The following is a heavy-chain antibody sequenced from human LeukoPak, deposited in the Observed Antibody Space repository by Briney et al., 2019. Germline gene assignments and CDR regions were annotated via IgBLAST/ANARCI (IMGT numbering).Heavy chain of an antibody. D-gene: IGHD2-2*01. J-gene: IGHJ6*02. V-gene: IGHV4-34*01. CDR2: INHSGST. CDR1: GGSFSGYY. Sequence: SETLSLTCAVYGGSFSGYYWSWIRQPPGKGLEWIGEINHSGSTNYNPSLKSRVTISVDTSKNQFSLKLSSVTAADTAVYYCARGVPAAYYYYGMDVWGQGTTVIVSS. CDR3: ARGVPAAYYYYGMDV.